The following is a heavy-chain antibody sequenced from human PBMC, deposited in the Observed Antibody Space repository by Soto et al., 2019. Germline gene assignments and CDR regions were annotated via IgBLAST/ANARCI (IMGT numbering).Heavy chain of an antibody. CDR3: VRDTQVLRYLGGVSPYYYGMDV. Sequence: ASVKVSCKASGGTFSSHAISWVRQAPGQGLEWMGRIIPFFKGTKYAEKFQGRITITADESTSTAYMDLSSLRSEDTAVYYCVRDTQVLRYLGGVSPYYYGMDVWGQGTTVTVSS. CDR1: GGTFSSHA. J-gene: IGHJ6*02. CDR2: IIPFFKGT. D-gene: IGHD3-3*01. V-gene: IGHV1-69*13.